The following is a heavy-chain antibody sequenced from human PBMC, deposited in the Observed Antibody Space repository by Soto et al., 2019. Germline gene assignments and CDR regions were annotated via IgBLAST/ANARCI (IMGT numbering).Heavy chain of an antibody. D-gene: IGHD3-22*01. CDR1: EFTFSIYA. J-gene: IGHJ4*02. V-gene: IGHV3-23*01. Sequence: GSLRLSCAASEFTFSIYAMSWVRQAPGKGLEWVSAISGSGGSTYYADSVKGRFTISRDNSKNTLYLQMNSLRAEDTAVYYCAKDMLVTMIVVVITLDYWGQGTLVTVSS. CDR3: AKDMLVTMIVVVITLDY. CDR2: ISGSGGST.